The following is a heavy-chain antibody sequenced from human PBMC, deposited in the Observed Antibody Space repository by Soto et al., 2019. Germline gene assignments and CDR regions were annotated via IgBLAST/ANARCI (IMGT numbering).Heavy chain of an antibody. V-gene: IGHV3-72*01. CDR3: VRAFYISSGYPSDY. J-gene: IGHJ4*02. Sequence: EVQLVESGGGLVQPGGSLRLSCAASGFIFSDHYMDWVRQAPGKGLEWVGRTRNKANSYTTEYAASVKGRFTISRDDSKKSLYLQMNSLKTEDTAVYYCVRAFYISSGYPSDYWGQGTLVTVSS. D-gene: IGHD3-22*01. CDR1: GFIFSDHY. CDR2: TRNKANSYTT.